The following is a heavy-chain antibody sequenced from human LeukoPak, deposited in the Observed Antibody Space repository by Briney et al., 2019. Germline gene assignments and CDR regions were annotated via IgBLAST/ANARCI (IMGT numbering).Heavy chain of an antibody. J-gene: IGHJ6*03. CDR2: ISAYNGNT. CDR1: GYTFTSYG. CDR3: ARIYGSGSYRLYYYYYMDV. Sequence: GASVKVSCKASGYTFTSYGISWVRQAPGQGLEWMGWISAYNGNTNYAQKLQGRVTMTTDTSTSTAYMELRSLRSDDTAVYYCARIYGSGSYRLYYYYYMDVWGKGTTVTISS. V-gene: IGHV1-18*01. D-gene: IGHD3-10*01.